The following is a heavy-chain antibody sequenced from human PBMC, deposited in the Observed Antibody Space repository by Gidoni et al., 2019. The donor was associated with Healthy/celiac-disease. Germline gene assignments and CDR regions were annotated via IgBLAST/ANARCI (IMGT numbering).Heavy chain of an antibody. CDR1: GYNFTGYY. J-gene: IGHJ4*02. V-gene: IGHV1-2*06. CDR3: ARDYRSAPDY. Sequence: QVQLVQSGAEVKKPGASVKVSCKAAGYNFTGYYMHWVRPAPGQGLEGMGRINPTSGGTNYAQKFQGRVTMTRDTSISTAYMELSRLRSDDTAVYYCARDYRSAPDYWGQGTLVTVSS. D-gene: IGHD2-15*01. CDR2: INPTSGGT.